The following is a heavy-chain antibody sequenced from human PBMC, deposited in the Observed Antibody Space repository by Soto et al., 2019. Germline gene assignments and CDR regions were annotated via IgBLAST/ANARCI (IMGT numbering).Heavy chain of an antibody. J-gene: IGHJ6*02. CDR1: GGSFSGDY. CDR3: ARYLAVVRSYYYVMDV. CDR2: INHSGST. V-gene: IGHV4-34*01. Sequence: PSDTLSVTCAVYGGSFSGDYWSWIRQPPGKGLEWIGEINHSGSTNYNPSLKSRVTISVDTSKNQFSLKLSSVTAADTAVYYCARYLAVVRSYYYVMDVWGQGTTVTVS. D-gene: IGHD6-19*01.